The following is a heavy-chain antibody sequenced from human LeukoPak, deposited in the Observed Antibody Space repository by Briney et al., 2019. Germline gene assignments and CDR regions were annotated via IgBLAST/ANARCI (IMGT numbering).Heavy chain of an antibody. J-gene: IGHJ4*02. CDR2: ISASNGDT. D-gene: IGHD2-2*01. CDR1: GYSFTSYD. V-gene: IGHV1-18*01. CDR3: ARDPYHRLGPPLDL. Sequence: ASVKVSCRASGYSFTSYDITWVRQAPGQGLEWMGRISASNGDTNYAQSLQGRVTMTTDTFTSTVYMGLRSLRSDDTAVYYCARDPYHRLGPPLDLWGQGTLITVSS.